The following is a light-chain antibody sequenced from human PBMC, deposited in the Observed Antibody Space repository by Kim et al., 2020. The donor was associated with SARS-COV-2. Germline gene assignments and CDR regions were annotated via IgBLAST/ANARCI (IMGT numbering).Light chain of an antibody. Sequence: ASEGDRVPITGRASQDISNYLAWFQLKPGKAPKLLIYAASALQPGVPSRFSGSGSGTDFTLTVTSLQPEDVATYYCQKCDSAPWTFGQGTKVDIK. CDR1: QDISNY. J-gene: IGKJ1*01. V-gene: IGKV1-27*01. CDR2: AAS. CDR3: QKCDSAPWT.